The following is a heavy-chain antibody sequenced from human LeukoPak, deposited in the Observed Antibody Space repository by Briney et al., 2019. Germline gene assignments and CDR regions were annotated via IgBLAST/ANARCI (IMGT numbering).Heavy chain of an antibody. D-gene: IGHD5-12*01. V-gene: IGHV4-59*08. CDR2: IYYSGST. CDR1: GGSISSYY. J-gene: IGHJ4*02. Sequence: SEALSLTCTVSGGSISSYYWSWIRQPPGKGLEWIGYIYYSGSTNYNPSLKSRVTISVDTSKNQFSLKLSSVTAADTAVYYCARGYSGYVGGNDYWGQGTLVTVSS. CDR3: ARGYSGYVGGNDY.